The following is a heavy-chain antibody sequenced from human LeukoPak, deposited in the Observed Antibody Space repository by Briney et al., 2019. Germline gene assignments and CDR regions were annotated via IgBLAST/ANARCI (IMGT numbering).Heavy chain of an antibody. J-gene: IGHJ4*02. D-gene: IGHD5-18*01. CDR3: ARDPYSNYFDY. V-gene: IGHV1-2*02. CDR2: INPNTGGI. CDR1: GYTFTGNY. Sequence: ASVKVSCKSSGYTFTGNYMHWVRQAPGQGLEWMGWINPNTGGINYAQKFQGRVTMTRDTSIGAAYMELSRLRSDDTAVYYCARDPYSNYFDYWGQGTLVTVSS.